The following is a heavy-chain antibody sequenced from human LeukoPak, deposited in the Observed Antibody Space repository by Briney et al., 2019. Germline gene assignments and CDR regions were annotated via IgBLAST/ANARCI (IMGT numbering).Heavy chain of an antibody. V-gene: IGHV3-7*03. J-gene: IGHJ4*02. CDR3: AKGKRYPDY. D-gene: IGHD1-1*01. Sequence: GGSLRLSCAASGFTFSSSAMSWVRQAPGKGLGWVASLNLDGSDKYYVDSVKGRFTISRDNAKNSLYLQMDSLRVEDTAVYYCAKGKRYPDYWGQGTLVTVSS. CDR1: GFTFSSSA. CDR2: LNLDGSDK.